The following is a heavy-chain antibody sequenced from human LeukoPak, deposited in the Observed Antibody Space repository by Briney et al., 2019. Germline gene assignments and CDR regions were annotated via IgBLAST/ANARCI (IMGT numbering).Heavy chain of an antibody. J-gene: IGHJ6*02. D-gene: IGHD3-10*01. Sequence: PSETLSLTCTVSRGSISSYYWSWVRQAPGKGLEWVGYIYYRGSTNYNPSLKSRVTISVDTSKKRFSLQLNSVTAADTAVYYCAREVRYGMDIWGQGTTVTVSS. CDR1: RGSISSYY. CDR2: IYYRGST. CDR3: AREVRYGMDI. V-gene: IGHV4-59*01.